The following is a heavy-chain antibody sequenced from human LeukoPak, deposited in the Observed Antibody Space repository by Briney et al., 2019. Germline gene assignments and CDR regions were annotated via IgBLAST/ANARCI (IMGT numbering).Heavy chain of an antibody. V-gene: IGHV4-59*01. CDR3: ARVVATIRFGGGGWYFDY. CDR1: GGSISSYY. J-gene: IGHJ4*02. Sequence: SETLSLTCTVSGGSISSYYWSWIRQPPGKGLEWIGYIYYSGSTNYNPSLKSRVTISVDTSKNQFSLKLSSVTAADTAVYYCARVVATIRFGGGGWYFDYWGQGTLVTVSA. D-gene: IGHD5-24*01. CDR2: IYYSGST.